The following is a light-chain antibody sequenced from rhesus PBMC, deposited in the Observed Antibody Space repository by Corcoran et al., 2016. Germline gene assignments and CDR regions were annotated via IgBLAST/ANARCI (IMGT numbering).Light chain of an antibody. CDR2: GAS. J-gene: IGKJ2*01. CDR1: QPVSAS. CDR3: LQSRSWPCS. Sequence: TQSPATLALSSGERATLSCRARQPVSASFVRSQQKPGQAPSPHLDGASPSATGIPNRFRGSGAGTEVTLAISRLESEEICLYCILQSRSWPCSFGQGAKVEIK. V-gene: IGKV3-24*04.